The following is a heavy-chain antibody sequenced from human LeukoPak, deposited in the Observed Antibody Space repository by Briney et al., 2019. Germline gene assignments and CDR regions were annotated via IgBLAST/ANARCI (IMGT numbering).Heavy chain of an antibody. J-gene: IGHJ4*02. CDR3: ARGVYGSGDY. CDR2: IYNGVPT. CDR1: GAPISRFF. V-gene: IGHV4-59*12. Sequence: SETLSLICTTSGAPISRFFWSWVRQPPGKGLEWIGNIYNGVPTFFNPSLKSRVSISVDTSKGQFSLQLTSVTAADTAVYYCARGVYGSGDYWGQGTLVTVSS. D-gene: IGHD3-10*01.